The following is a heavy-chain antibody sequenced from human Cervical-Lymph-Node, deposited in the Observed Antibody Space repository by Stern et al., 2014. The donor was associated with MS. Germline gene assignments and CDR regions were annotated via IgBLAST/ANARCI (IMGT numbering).Heavy chain of an antibody. D-gene: IGHD2-2*01. CDR1: GYSFTGFY. J-gene: IGHJ6*02. V-gene: IGHV1-2*02. CDR3: ARGRRATAAIRGKRYSYNGVDV. Sequence: QVQLVQSGAEVKKPGASVKVSCKASGYSFTGFYIHWVRQAPGQGLEYIGRINPNSGGTNYAQKFQGRVTMTRDTSIRTANLELTNLRSDDTAVYFCARGRRATAAIRGKRYSYNGVDVWGQGTPVTVSS. CDR2: INPNSGGT.